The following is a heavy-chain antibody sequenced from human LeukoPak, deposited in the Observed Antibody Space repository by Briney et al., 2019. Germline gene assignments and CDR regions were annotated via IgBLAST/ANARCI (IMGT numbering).Heavy chain of an antibody. V-gene: IGHV3-30-3*01. CDR3: AKELQDIVVVPAAIMVYYYGMDV. J-gene: IGHJ6*02. D-gene: IGHD2-2*02. CDR1: GFTFSSYA. Sequence: HPGGSLRLSCAASGFTFSSYAMHWVRQAPGKGLEWVAVISYDGSNKYYADSVKGRFTTSRDNSKNTLYLQMNSLRAEDTAVYYCAKELQDIVVVPAAIMVYYYGMDVWGQGTTVTVSS. CDR2: ISYDGSNK.